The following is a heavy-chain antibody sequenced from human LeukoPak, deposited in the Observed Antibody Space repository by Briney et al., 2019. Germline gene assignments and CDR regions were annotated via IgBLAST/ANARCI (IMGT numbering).Heavy chain of an antibody. CDR1: GFSFSSYA. D-gene: IGHD3-3*01. CDR3: TRDRSITIFGVSTPYYYYYYGMDV. CDR2: IRSKAYGGTT. J-gene: IGHJ6*02. V-gene: IGHV3-49*04. Sequence: GGSLRLSCEASGFSFSSYAMSWVRQAPGKGLEWVGFIRSKAYGGTTEYAASVKGRFTISRDDSKSIAYLQMNSLKTEDTAVYYCTRDRSITIFGVSTPYYYYYYGMDVWGQGTTVTVSS.